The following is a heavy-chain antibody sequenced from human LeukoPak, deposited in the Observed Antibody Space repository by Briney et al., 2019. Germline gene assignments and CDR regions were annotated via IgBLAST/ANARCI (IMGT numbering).Heavy chain of an antibody. CDR3: IRETHVGLHLEY. J-gene: IGHJ4*02. V-gene: IGHV3-74*03. CDR2: INTGGRVT. CDR1: GFTFTTYW. D-gene: IGHD3-10*02. Sequence: GGSLRLSCTASGFTFTTYWMHWVRQAPGKGLVWVARINTGGRVTTYAESVKGRFTVSRDNAENTLYLEMNNLRPEDTAVYYCIRETHVGLHLEYWGQGTLATVTS.